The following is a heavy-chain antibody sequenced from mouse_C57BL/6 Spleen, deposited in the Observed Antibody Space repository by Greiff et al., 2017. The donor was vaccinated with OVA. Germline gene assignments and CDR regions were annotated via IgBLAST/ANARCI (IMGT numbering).Heavy chain of an antibody. CDR1: GFTFSDYG. Sequence: EVMLVESGGGLVKPGGSLKLSCAASGFTFSDYGMHWVRQAPEKGLEWVAYISSGSSTIYYADTVKGGFTISRANAKNTLFLQMTSLRSEDTAMYYCATLLRVRMDYWGQGTSVTVSS. D-gene: IGHD1-1*01. CDR3: ATLLRVRMDY. CDR2: ISSGSSTI. J-gene: IGHJ4*01. V-gene: IGHV5-17*01.